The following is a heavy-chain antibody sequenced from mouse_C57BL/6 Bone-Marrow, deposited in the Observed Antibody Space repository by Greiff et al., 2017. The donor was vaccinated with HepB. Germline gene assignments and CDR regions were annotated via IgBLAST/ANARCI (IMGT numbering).Heavy chain of an antibody. V-gene: IGHV1-42*01. Sequence: VQLQQSGPELVKPGASVKISCKASGYSFTGYYMNWVKQSPEKSLEWIGEINPSTGGTTYNQKFKAKATLTVDKSTSTAYMQLKSLTSEDSAVYYCARYPSSYLYYDVWGTGTTVTVSS. CDR3: ARYPSSYLYYDV. CDR1: GYSFTGYY. D-gene: IGHD2-10*02. J-gene: IGHJ1*03. CDR2: INPSTGGT.